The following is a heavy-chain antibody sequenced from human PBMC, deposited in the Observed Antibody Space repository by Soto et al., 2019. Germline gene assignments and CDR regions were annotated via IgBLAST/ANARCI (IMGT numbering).Heavy chain of an antibody. Sequence: QVQLVESGGGLVKPGGSLRLSCAASGFAFSDPYMSWIRQAPGKGLEWISYISSSGSTIYYADSVKGRVTISRDNAKKSLYLQMDSLTADDTAVYYCARGGASVTTPFDYWGQGTQVTVSS. CDR1: GFAFSDPY. CDR2: ISSSGSTI. V-gene: IGHV3-11*01. J-gene: IGHJ4*02. CDR3: ARGGASVTTPFDY. D-gene: IGHD4-17*01.